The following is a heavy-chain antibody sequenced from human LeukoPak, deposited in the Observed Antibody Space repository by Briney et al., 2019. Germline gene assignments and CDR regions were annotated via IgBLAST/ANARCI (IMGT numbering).Heavy chain of an antibody. V-gene: IGHV1-18*04. CDR3: ARDSLGPAPGYYYYGMDV. D-gene: IGHD2-8*02. Sequence: ASVKVSCKASGYTFTSYYMHWVRQAPGQGLEWMGWISAYNGNTNYAQKLQGRVTMTTDTSTSTAYMELRSLRSDDTAVYYCARDSLGPAPGYYYYGMDVWGQGTTVTVSS. J-gene: IGHJ6*02. CDR2: ISAYNGNT. CDR1: GYTFTSYY.